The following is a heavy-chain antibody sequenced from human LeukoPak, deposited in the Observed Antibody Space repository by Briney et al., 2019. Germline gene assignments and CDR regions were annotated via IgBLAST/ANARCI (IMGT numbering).Heavy chain of an antibody. CDR2: ISGSGDST. D-gene: IGHD1-26*01. Sequence: GGSLRLSCEASGFTFNTYAMTWVRQAPGEGLEWVSSISGSGDSTYYADSVKGRFTISRDNSKNTLYLQMNSLRAEDTAVYYCAKLLSGSYYTDYFDYWGQGTLVTVSS. CDR3: AKLLSGSYYTDYFDY. J-gene: IGHJ4*02. V-gene: IGHV3-23*01. CDR1: GFTFNTYA.